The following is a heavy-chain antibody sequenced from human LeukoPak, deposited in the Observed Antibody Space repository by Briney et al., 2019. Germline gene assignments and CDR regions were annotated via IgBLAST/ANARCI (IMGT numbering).Heavy chain of an antibody. CDR2: VRDDGSNK. Sequence: GGSLRLSCAASGFTFSRYGMHWVRQAPGKGLEWVAFVRDDGSNKYYADSVKGRFTISRDNSKNTLYLQMNSLRAEDTAVYYCAKVRYYYDSSGYYSSFDYWGQGTLVTVSS. CDR3: AKVRYYYDSSGYYSSFDY. D-gene: IGHD3-22*01. CDR1: GFTFSRYG. V-gene: IGHV3-30*02. J-gene: IGHJ4*02.